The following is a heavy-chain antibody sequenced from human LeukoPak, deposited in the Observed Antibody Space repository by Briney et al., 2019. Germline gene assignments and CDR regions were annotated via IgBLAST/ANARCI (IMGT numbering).Heavy chain of an antibody. Sequence: KPGGSLRLSCAASGFTFSSYGMHWVRQAPGKGLEWVAVISYDGSNKYYADSVKGRFTISRDNSKNTLYLQMNSLRAEDTAVYYCANTHQPWIQLWRAAFDIWGQGTMVTVSS. J-gene: IGHJ3*02. D-gene: IGHD5-18*01. CDR3: ANTHQPWIQLWRAAFDI. V-gene: IGHV3-30*18. CDR1: GFTFSSYG. CDR2: ISYDGSNK.